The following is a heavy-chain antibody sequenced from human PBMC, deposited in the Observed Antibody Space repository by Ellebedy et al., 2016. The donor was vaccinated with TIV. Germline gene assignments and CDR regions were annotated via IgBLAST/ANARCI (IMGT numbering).Heavy chain of an antibody. V-gene: IGHV3-21*01. CDR3: ARDPEMATPKPPLNWFDP. CDR1: GFTFSSYS. J-gene: IGHJ5*02. D-gene: IGHD5-24*01. CDR2: ISSSSSYI. Sequence: GESLKISXAASGFTFSSYSMNWVRQAPGKGLEWVSSISSSSSYIYYADSVKGRFTISRDNAKNSLYLQMNSLRAEDTAVYYCARDPEMATPKPPLNWFDPWGQGTLVTVSS.